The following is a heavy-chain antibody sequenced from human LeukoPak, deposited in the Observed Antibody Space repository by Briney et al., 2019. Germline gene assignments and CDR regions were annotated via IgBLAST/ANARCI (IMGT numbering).Heavy chain of an antibody. CDR1: GFTFDDYA. V-gene: IGHV3-9*01. D-gene: IGHD2-8*01. CDR3: AKDFGVFVY. Sequence: PGGSLRLSCAASGFTFDDYAMHWVRQAPGKGLEWVPGISWNSGSIGYADSVKGRFTISRDNAKNSLYLQMNSLRAEDTALYYCAKDFGVFVYWGQGTLVTVSS. J-gene: IGHJ4*02. CDR2: ISWNSGSI.